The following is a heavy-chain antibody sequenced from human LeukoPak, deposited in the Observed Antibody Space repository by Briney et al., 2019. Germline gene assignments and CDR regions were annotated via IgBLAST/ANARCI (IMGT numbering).Heavy chain of an antibody. CDR3: QRITIFGVIIDFDY. CDR2: ISVNNGNT. V-gene: IGHV1-18*01. Sequence: ASVKVSCKASGFHFASYGITWVRQAPGQGLEWMGWISVNNGNTHYAQSFQDRLTMTTDTSTSTAYLEVRSLRYDDTAIYYCQRITIFGVIIDFDYWGQGTLVTVSS. J-gene: IGHJ4*02. D-gene: IGHD3-3*01. CDR1: GFHFASYG.